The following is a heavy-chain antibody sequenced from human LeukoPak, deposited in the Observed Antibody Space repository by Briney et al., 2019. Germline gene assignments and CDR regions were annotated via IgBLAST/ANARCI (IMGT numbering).Heavy chain of an antibody. CDR2: ISSSSSYI. Sequence: GGSLRLSCAASGFTFSSYSMNWVRQAPGKGLEWVSSISSSSSYIYYADSVKGRFTISRDNAKNSLYLQMNSLRAEDTAMYYCARDGNSGYGRLPGVGIDYWGQGTLVTVSS. CDR3: ARDGNSGYGRLPGVGIDY. V-gene: IGHV3-21*01. D-gene: IGHD5-12*01. J-gene: IGHJ4*02. CDR1: GFTFSSYS.